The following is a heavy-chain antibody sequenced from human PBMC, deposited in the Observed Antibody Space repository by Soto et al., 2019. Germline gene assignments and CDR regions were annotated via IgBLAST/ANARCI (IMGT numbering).Heavy chain of an antibody. CDR3: ARLSPYHYDSSGYLDY. V-gene: IGHV1-46*01. CDR1: GYTFTSYY. CDR2: INPSGGST. J-gene: IGHJ4*02. D-gene: IGHD3-22*01. Sequence: GASVKVSCKXSGYTFTSYYMHWVRQAPGQGLEWMGIINPSGGSTSYAQKFQGRVTMTRDTSTSTVYMELSSLRSEDTAVYYCARLSPYHYDSSGYLDYWGQGTLVTVSS.